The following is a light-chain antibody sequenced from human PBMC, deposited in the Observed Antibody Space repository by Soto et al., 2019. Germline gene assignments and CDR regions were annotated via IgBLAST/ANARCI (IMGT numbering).Light chain of an antibody. CDR3: QQYNNWPPWT. V-gene: IGKV3-15*01. CDR2: GAS. J-gene: IGKJ1*01. Sequence: EIVMTQSPATLYVSPGERATLSCRASQSVSSNLAWYQQKPGQAPRLLIYGASTRATGIQARFSGSGSGTEFTLTISSPQSEDFAVYYCQQYNNWPPWTFGHGTKVETK. CDR1: QSVSSN.